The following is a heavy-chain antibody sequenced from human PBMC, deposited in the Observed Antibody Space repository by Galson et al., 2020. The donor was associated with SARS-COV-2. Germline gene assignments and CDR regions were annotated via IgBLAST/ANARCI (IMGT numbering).Heavy chain of an antibody. CDR1: GGSIASSSYY. J-gene: IGHJ3*02. Sequence: SETLSLTCTVSGGSIASSSYYWAWIRQPPGKGLEWIGDFYYPGSTYYNPSLKSRVIVFGDTSKNQLSLKLSSVTAADTAIYYCASAPARPYYDILTSDYHYGFDIWGKGTMVSVSS. V-gene: IGHV4-39*01. CDR2: FYYPGST. D-gene: IGHD3-9*01. CDR3: ASAPARPYYDILTSDYHYGFDI.